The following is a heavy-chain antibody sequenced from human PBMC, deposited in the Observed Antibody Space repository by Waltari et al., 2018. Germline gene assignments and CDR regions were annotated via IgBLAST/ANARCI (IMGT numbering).Heavy chain of an antibody. J-gene: IGHJ2*01. CDR1: GGTFVSYA. CDR3: ARGPMTATGQGYFDI. D-gene: IGHD5-18*01. Sequence: QVQLVQSGAEVKNPGSSVTVSCKASGGTFVSYAVSWVRQAPGQGLEWMGGIIPISNTTNEPQKFQGRVTITADESTSTAFMELTSLKSDDTAFYYCARGPMTATGQGYFDIWGRGTLVTVSS. V-gene: IGHV1-69*01. CDR2: IIPISNTT.